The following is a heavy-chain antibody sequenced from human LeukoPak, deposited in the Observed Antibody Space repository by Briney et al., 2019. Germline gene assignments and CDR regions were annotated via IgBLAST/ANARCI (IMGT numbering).Heavy chain of an antibody. CDR2: IKQDGSEK. CDR3: AREGIVATLDY. CDR1: GFTFSSYG. D-gene: IGHD5-12*01. V-gene: IGHV3-7*01. Sequence: PGRSQRLSCAASGFTFSSYGMHWVRQAPGKGLEWVANIKQDGSEKYYVDSVKGRFTISRDNAKNSLYLQMNSLRAEDTAVYYCAREGIVATLDYWGQGTLVTVSS. J-gene: IGHJ4*02.